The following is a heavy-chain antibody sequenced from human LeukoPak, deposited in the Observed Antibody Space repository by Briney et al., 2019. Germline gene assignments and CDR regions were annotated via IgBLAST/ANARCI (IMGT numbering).Heavy chain of an antibody. CDR1: GGSFSGYY. CDR3: ARLRITIFGVVIRGPYGWFDP. J-gene: IGHJ5*02. V-gene: IGHV4-34*01. Sequence: KPSETLSLTCAVYGGSFSGYYWSWIRQPPGRGLEWIGEINHSGSTNYNPSLKSRVTISVDTSKNQFSLKLSSVTAADTAVYYCARLRITIFGVVIRGPYGWFDPWGQGTLVTVSS. D-gene: IGHD3-3*01. CDR2: INHSGST.